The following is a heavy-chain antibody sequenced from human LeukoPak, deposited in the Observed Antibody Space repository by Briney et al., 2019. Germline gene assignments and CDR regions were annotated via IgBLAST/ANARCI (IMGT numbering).Heavy chain of an antibody. D-gene: IGHD6-13*01. J-gene: IGHJ5*02. V-gene: IGHV1-8*03. CDR1: GYTFTSYY. Sequence: ASVKVSCKASGYTFTSYYMHWVRQATGQGLEWMGWMNPNSGNTGYAQKFQGRVTITRNTPISTAYMELSSLRSEDTAVYYCARGIGRVSMGIAAAGTVESGWFDPWGQGTLVTVSS. CDR3: ARGIGRVSMGIAAAGTVESGWFDP. CDR2: MNPNSGNT.